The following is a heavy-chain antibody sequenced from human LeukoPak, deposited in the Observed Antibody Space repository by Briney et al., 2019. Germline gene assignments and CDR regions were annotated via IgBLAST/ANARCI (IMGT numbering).Heavy chain of an antibody. J-gene: IGHJ5*02. CDR2: IRGSSSTI. Sequence: PGGSLRLSCAVSGFTFSDYYMSWIRQAPGKGLEWVSYIRGSSSTISYADSVKGRFIISRDNAKNSLYLQMKSLRAEDTAVYYCARGSWMFDPWGQGTLVTVSS. V-gene: IGHV3-11*01. CDR3: ARGSWMFDP. CDR1: GFTFSDYY. D-gene: IGHD1-1*01.